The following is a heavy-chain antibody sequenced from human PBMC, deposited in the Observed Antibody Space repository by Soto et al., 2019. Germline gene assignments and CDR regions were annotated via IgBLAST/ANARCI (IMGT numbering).Heavy chain of an antibody. Sequence: QVQLVQSGAEVKKPGSSVKVSCKASGGTFSSYAISWARQAPGQGREWMGGIIPIFCTANYAQKFQGRVTITADESTSTAYMELSSLSSEDTAVYYCARGCAMGNYYYDGMDVWGQGTTVTVAS. CDR1: GGTFSSYA. D-gene: IGHD2-2*01. CDR2: IIPIFCTA. V-gene: IGHV1-69*01. J-gene: IGHJ6*02. CDR3: ARGCAMGNYYYDGMDV.